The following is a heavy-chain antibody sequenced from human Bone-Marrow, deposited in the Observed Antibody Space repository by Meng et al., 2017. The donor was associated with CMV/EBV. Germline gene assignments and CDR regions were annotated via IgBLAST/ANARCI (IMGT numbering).Heavy chain of an antibody. Sequence: GSLRLSCTVSGGSISSSSYYWGWIRQPPGKGLEWIGSIYYSGSTYYNPSLKSRVTISVDTSKNQFSLKLSSVTAADTAVYYCATTTGEAEGPDYWGQGTLVTVSS. CDR3: ATTTGEAEGPDY. V-gene: IGHV4-39*07. CDR2: IYYSGST. CDR1: GGSISSSSYY. J-gene: IGHJ4*02. D-gene: IGHD1-1*01.